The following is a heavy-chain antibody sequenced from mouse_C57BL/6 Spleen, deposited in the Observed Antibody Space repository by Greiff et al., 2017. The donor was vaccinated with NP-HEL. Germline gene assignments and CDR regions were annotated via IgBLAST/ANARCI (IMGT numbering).Heavy chain of an antibody. J-gene: IGHJ2*01. CDR1: GFTFSDYG. D-gene: IGHD2-2*01. Sequence: EVNLVESGGGLVKPGGSLKLSCAASGFTFSDYGMHWVRQAPEKGLEWVAYISSGSSTIYYADTVKGRFTISRDNAKNTLFLQMTSLRSEDTAMYYCARGFSSTMVTGFDYWGQGTTLTVSS. CDR2: ISSGSSTI. V-gene: IGHV5-17*01. CDR3: ARGFSSTMVTGFDY.